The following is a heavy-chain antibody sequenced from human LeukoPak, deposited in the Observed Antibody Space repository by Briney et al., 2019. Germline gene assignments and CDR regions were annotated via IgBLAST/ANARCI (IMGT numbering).Heavy chain of an antibody. CDR2: ISGSGIK. V-gene: IGHV3-69-1*02. Sequence: GGSLRLSCAASGFTFSDYYMNWIRQAPGKGLEWVSYISGSGIKHYADSVKGRFTISRDNAKNSLYLQMNSLRVEDTAVYYCAREDTGVAFDIWGQGTTVTV. D-gene: IGHD2-8*01. CDR1: GFTFSDYY. CDR3: AREDTGVAFDI. J-gene: IGHJ3*02.